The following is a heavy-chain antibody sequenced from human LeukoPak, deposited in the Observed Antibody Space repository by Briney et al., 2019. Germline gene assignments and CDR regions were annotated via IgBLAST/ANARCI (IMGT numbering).Heavy chain of an antibody. CDR3: ARLRLMYYYGSGARYYYYYYYMDV. J-gene: IGHJ6*03. V-gene: IGHV5-51*01. D-gene: IGHD3-10*01. CDR2: IYPGDSDT. Sequence: AGESLKISCKGSGFSFTSYWIGWVRQMPGKGLECMGIIYPGDSDTRYSPSFQGQVTISADKSISTVYLQWSSLKASDTAMYYCARLRLMYYYGSGARYYYYYYYMDVWGKGTTVTISS. CDR1: GFSFTSYW.